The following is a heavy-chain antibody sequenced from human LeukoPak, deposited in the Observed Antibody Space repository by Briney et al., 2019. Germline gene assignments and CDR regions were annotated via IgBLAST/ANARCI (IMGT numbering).Heavy chain of an antibody. CDR3: AKGRYGSGSYSIDY. CDR2: ISWNSGSI. CDR1: GFTFDDYA. D-gene: IGHD3-10*01. Sequence: PGGSLRLSCAASGFTFDDYAMHWVRQAPGKGLEWVSGISWNSGSIGYADSVKGRFTISRDNAKNSLYLQMNSLRAEDTAVYYCAKGRYGSGSYSIDYWGQGTLVTVSS. V-gene: IGHV3-9*01. J-gene: IGHJ4*02.